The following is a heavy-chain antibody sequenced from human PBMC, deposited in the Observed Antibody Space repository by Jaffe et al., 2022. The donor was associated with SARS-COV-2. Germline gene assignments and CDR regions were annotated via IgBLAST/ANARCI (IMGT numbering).Heavy chain of an antibody. CDR3: ASLLGSASAYYYFDY. Sequence: QVQLQESGPGLVKPSQTLSLTCTVSGGSISRGDYYWSWIRQSPGKGLEWIGYIYYSGISYYNPSLESRASISLEKSKNQFSLKLSSVTAADTAVYYCASLLGSASAYYYFDYWGQGALVTVSS. D-gene: IGHD3-10*01. J-gene: IGHJ4*02. CDR2: IYYSGIS. V-gene: IGHV4-30-4*01. CDR1: GGSISRGDYY.